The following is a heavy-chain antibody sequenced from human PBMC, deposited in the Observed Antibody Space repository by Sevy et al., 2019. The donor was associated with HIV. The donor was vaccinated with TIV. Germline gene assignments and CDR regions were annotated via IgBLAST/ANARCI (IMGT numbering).Heavy chain of an antibody. Sequence: GGSLRLSCAASGFTFSSYWMSWVRQAPGKGLEWVANIKQDGSEKYYVDSVKGGLTISRDNAKNSLYLQMNSLRAEDTAVYYCARHDYDFWSGYSIGWFDPWGQGTLVTVSS. CDR1: GFTFSSYW. V-gene: IGHV3-7*01. CDR2: IKQDGSEK. J-gene: IGHJ5*02. CDR3: ARHDYDFWSGYSIGWFDP. D-gene: IGHD3-3*01.